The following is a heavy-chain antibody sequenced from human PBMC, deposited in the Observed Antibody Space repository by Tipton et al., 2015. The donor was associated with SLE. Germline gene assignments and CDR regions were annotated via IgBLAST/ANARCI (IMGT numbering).Heavy chain of an antibody. CDR3: ARDPVAAAGSFDY. V-gene: IGHV4-59*12. Sequence: TLSLTCTVSGGSISSYYWSWIRHPPGKGLEWIGYIYYSGSTYYNPSLKSRVTISVDTSKNQFSLRLSSVTAADTAVYYCARDPVAAAGSFDYWGQGTLVTVSS. CDR2: IYYSGST. CDR1: GGSISSYY. J-gene: IGHJ4*02. D-gene: IGHD6-13*01.